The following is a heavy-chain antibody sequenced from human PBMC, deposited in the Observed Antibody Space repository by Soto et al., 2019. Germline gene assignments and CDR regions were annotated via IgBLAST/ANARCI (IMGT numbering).Heavy chain of an antibody. Sequence: EVQLVESGGGLEEPGGSLRLSCAASGFTFRKAWMNWVRQAPGKGLEWVGRIKSNTDGGTIDYAVPVKGRFTISRDDSKTTLYLQRTSLKTDDTAMYYCTTGNSPYGSSWGSDYYYYGMDFWGQGTTVTVSS. D-gene: IGHD6-6*01. J-gene: IGHJ6*02. V-gene: IGHV3-15*07. CDR1: GFTFRKAW. CDR3: TTGNSPYGSSWGSDYYYYGMDF. CDR2: IKSNTDGGTI.